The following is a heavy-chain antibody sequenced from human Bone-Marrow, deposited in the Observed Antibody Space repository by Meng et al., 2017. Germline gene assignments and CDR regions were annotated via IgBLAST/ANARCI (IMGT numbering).Heavy chain of an antibody. CDR3: ARGLAVDEFDY. D-gene: IGHD2-15*01. CDR1: GYTFVSYY. V-gene: IGHV1-46*01. J-gene: IGHJ4*02. Sequence: VKLVTSGGEVKKPVATLNISCKASGYTFVSYYIHWVRQAPGQGLEWIGVVNSRRETTIYAQMFQGRVTMTRDTSTSTVYMALSSLGSEDTAVYYCARGLAVDEFDYWGQGTLVTVSS. CDR2: VNSRRETT.